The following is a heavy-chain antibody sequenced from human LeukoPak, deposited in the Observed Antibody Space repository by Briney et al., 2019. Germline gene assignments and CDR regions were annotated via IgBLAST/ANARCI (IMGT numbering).Heavy chain of an antibody. CDR3: SRENGAFSPFGY. D-gene: IGHD1-26*01. J-gene: IGHJ4*02. Sequence: SQSLSLTCGLSGGSITSTNWWSWVRQPPGQGLEWIGEVSLSGLTNYNPSLSSRVIMALDTSKNHLSLNLTSVTAADTAVYYCSRENGAFSPFGYWGQGTLVTVPS. V-gene: IGHV4-4*02. CDR1: GGSITSTNW. CDR2: VSLSGLT.